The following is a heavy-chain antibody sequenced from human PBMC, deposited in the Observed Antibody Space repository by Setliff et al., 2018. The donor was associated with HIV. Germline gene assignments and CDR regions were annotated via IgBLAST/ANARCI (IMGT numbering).Heavy chain of an antibody. V-gene: IGHV4-34*01. D-gene: IGHD3-3*01. CDR1: GGSISSYF. CDR3: ATLSGPVDH. J-gene: IGHJ4*02. CDR2: INHAGST. Sequence: SETLSLTCTVSGGSISSYFWSWIRQPPGKGLEWIGEINHAGSTNFNPSLKGRVTISVDMSKRQFSLHLTSVTAADTAVYYCATLSGPVDHWVQGTLVTVSS.